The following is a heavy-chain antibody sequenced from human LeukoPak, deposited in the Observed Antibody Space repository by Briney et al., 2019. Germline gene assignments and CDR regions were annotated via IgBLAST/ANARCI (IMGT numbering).Heavy chain of an antibody. D-gene: IGHD6-19*01. Sequence: PGGSLRLSCAASGFTFSSYGMHWVRQAPGKGLEWVAVISYDGSNKYYADSVKGRFTISRDNSKNTLYLQMNSLRAEDTAVYYCAKCGSQWLALDYWGQGTLVTVSS. J-gene: IGHJ4*02. V-gene: IGHV3-30*18. CDR1: GFTFSSYG. CDR3: AKCGSQWLALDY. CDR2: ISYDGSNK.